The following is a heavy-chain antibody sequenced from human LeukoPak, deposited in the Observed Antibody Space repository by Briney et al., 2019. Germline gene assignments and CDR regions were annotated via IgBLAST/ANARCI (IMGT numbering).Heavy chain of an antibody. J-gene: IGHJ3*02. CDR3: ARDRAVCSDSRGYYPDAFDI. Sequence: KPGGSLRLSCAASGFTFSSYNMNWVRQAPGKGLEWVSSISSRSNYIYLADSLKGRFTISRDNAKNSLYLQMNSLRAEDTAMYYCARDRAVCSDSRGYYPDAFDIWGQGTMVTVSS. V-gene: IGHV3-21*01. CDR2: ISSRSNYI. D-gene: IGHD3-22*01. CDR1: GFTFSSYN.